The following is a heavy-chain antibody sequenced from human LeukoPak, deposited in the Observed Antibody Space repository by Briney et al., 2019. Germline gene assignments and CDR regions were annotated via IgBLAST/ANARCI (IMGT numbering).Heavy chain of an antibody. V-gene: IGHV1-2*02. CDR1: GYTFTDYY. J-gene: IGHJ4*02. D-gene: IGHD2-2*01. Sequence: ASVKVSCKASGYTFTDYYMHWVRQAPGQGFEWMGWINPNSGDTNYAQKFQGRVTMTRDTSISTAHMELGRLRSDDTAVYYCASANFLYCSSTTCLFDYWGQGTLVIVSS. CDR3: ASANFLYCSSTTCLFDY. CDR2: INPNSGDT.